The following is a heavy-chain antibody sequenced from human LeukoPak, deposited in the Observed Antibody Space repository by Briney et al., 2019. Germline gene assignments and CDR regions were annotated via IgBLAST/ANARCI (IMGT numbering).Heavy chain of an antibody. Sequence: GGSLRLSCAASGFTVSSNYMSWVRQAPGKGLEWVSYISSSSSTIYYADSVKGRFTISRDNAKNSLYLQMNSLRAEDTAVYYCARGGHTIPIDYWGQGTLVTVSS. CDR2: ISSSSSTI. CDR3: ARGGHTIPIDY. V-gene: IGHV3-48*01. CDR1: GFTVSSNY. D-gene: IGHD3-9*01. J-gene: IGHJ4*02.